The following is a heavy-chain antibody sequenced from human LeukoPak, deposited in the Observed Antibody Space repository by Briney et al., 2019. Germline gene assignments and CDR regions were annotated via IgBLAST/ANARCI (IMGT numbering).Heavy chain of an antibody. D-gene: IGHD3-22*01. CDR1: GYTFTSYY. Sequence: TSVKVSCKASGYTFTSYYMHWVRQAPGQGLEWMGIINPSGGSTSYAQKFQGRVTMTRDTSTSTVYMELSSLRSEDTAVYYCARGYYYDSSGYFIIGCWGQGTLVTVSS. CDR2: INPSGGST. V-gene: IGHV1-46*01. CDR3: ARGYYYDSSGYFIIGC. J-gene: IGHJ4*02.